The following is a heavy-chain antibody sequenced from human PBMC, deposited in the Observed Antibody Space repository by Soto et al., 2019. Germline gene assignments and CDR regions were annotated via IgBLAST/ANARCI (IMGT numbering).Heavy chain of an antibody. CDR2: ISYDGSKK. CDR3: AKGGRMVRGDYFDY. D-gene: IGHD3-10*01. CDR1: GFTFSSYG. V-gene: IGHV3-30*18. Sequence: QVQLVESGGGVVQPGRSLRLSCAASGFTFSSYGMHWVRQAPGKGLEWVAVISYDGSKKYYADSVKGRFTISRDNSKNTLYLQMNSLGAEDTAVYYCAKGGRMVRGDYFDYWGQGTLVTVSS. J-gene: IGHJ4*02.